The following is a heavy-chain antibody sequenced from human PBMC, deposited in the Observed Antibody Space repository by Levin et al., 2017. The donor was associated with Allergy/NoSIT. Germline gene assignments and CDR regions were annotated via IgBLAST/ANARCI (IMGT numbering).Heavy chain of an antibody. J-gene: IGHJ4*02. V-gene: IGHV3-7*01. CDR2: IKQDGSEK. Sequence: GESLKISCAASGFTFSSYWMSWVRQAPGKGLEWVANIKQDGSEKYYVDSVKGRFTISRDNAKNSLYLQMNSLRAEDTAVYYCARETKIAAAGTFDYWGQGTLVTVSS. CDR1: GFTFSSYW. D-gene: IGHD6-13*01. CDR3: ARETKIAAAGTFDY.